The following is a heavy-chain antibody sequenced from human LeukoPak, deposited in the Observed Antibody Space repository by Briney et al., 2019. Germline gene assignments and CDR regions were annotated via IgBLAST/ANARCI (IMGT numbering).Heavy chain of an antibody. J-gene: IGHJ4*02. CDR1: GCSISSNGYY. V-gene: IGHV4-39*01. Sequence: PSETLSLTCTASGCSISSNGYYWVWLPQPPGQGLEWIGSIYYSRSTYYYASLKSRVTISIDTSKIQFPLKLISVTAADTAVYYCARGVEMATITTSPYFDYWGQGTLVTVSS. D-gene: IGHD5-24*01. CDR3: ARGVEMATITTSPYFDY. CDR2: IYYSRST.